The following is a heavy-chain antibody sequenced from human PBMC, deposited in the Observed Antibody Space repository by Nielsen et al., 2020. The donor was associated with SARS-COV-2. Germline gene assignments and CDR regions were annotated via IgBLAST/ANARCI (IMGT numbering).Heavy chain of an antibody. V-gene: IGHV5-10-1*01. Sequence: GESLKISCKGSGYSFTSYWISWVRQMPGKGLEWMGRIDPSDSYTNYSPSFQGHVTISADKSISTAYLQWSSLKASDTAMYYCARLGIADYYYYGMDVWGQGTTVTVSS. D-gene: IGHD6-13*01. CDR1: GYSFTSYW. CDR3: ARLGIADYYYYGMDV. J-gene: IGHJ6*02. CDR2: IDPSDSYT.